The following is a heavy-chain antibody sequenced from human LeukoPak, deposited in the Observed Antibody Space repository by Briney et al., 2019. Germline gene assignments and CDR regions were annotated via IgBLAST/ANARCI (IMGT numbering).Heavy chain of an antibody. D-gene: IGHD3-3*01. CDR3: ATMTYYDFWSGYPDSDY. CDR2: ISGSGGST. V-gene: IGHV3-23*01. Sequence: GGSLRLSCAASGFTFSSYAMSWVRQAPGKGLEWVSAISGSGGSTYYADSMKGRFTISRDNSKNTLYLQMNSLRAEDTAVYYCATMTYYDFWSGYPDSDYWGQGTLVTVSS. J-gene: IGHJ4*02. CDR1: GFTFSSYA.